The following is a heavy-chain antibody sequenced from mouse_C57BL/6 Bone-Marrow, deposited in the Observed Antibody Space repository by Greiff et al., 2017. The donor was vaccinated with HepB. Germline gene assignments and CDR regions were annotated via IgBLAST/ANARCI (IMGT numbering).Heavy chain of an antibody. D-gene: IGHD1-1*01. Sequence: VKLMESGAELVRPGASVTLSCKASGYTFTDYEMHWVKQTPVHGLEWIGAIDPETGGTAYNQKFKGKAILTADKSSSTAYMELRSLTSEDSAVYYCKTVVAHYAMDYWGQGTSVTVSS. CDR3: KTVVAHYAMDY. V-gene: IGHV1-15*01. J-gene: IGHJ4*01. CDR1: GYTFTDYE. CDR2: IDPETGGT.